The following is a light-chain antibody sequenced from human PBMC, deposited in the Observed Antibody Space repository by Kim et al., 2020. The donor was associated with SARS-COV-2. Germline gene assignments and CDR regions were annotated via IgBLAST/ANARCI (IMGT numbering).Light chain of an antibody. CDR2: GAS. Sequence: EVVMTQSPATLSVSPGERATLSCRASQSITSNLAWYQQKPGQAPRLVIYGASTRATGVPARFSGSGSGTEFTLTISSLQSEDFAVYYCQQYNGWPVAFGQGTKVDIK. CDR1: QSITSN. J-gene: IGKJ1*01. V-gene: IGKV3-15*01. CDR3: QQYNGWPVA.